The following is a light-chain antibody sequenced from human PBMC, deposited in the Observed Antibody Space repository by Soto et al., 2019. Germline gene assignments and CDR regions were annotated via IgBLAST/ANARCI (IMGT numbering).Light chain of an antibody. J-gene: IGKJ5*01. V-gene: IGKV3-20*01. CDR2: GAS. Sequence: EIVLTQSPATLSLSPGERATLSCRASQSVSSNYLAWYQQKPGQAPRLLIYGASSRATGIPDRFSGSGSGTDFTLTISRLEPEDFAVYYWQQYGSSPMTFGQGTRLEIK. CDR1: QSVSSNY. CDR3: QQYGSSPMT.